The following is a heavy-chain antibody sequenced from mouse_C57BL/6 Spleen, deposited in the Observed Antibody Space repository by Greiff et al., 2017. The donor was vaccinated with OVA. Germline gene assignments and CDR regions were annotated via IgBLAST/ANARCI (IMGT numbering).Heavy chain of an antibody. CDR1: GYTFTSYD. CDR3: ARSFDGYYEGFAY. D-gene: IGHD2-3*01. CDR2: IYPRDGST. J-gene: IGHJ3*01. V-gene: IGHV1-85*01. Sequence: QVQLQQSGPELVKPGASVKLSCKASGYTFTSYDINWVKQRPGQGLEWIGWIYPRDGSTKYNEKFKGKATLTVDTSSSTAYMELHSLTSEDAAVYFCARSFDGYYEGFAYWGQGTLVTVSA.